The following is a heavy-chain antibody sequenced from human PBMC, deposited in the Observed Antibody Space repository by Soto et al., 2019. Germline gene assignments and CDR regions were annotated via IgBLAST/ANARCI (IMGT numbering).Heavy chain of an antibody. Sequence: GASVKVSCKASGGTFSSYTISWVRQAPGQGLEWMGRIIPILGIANYAQKFQGRVTITADKSTSTAYMELSSLRSEDTAVYYCALYSGYDFWYFDYWGQGTLVTVSS. CDR3: ALYSGYDFWYFDY. CDR1: GGTFSSYT. J-gene: IGHJ4*02. V-gene: IGHV1-69*02. CDR2: IIPILGIA. D-gene: IGHD5-12*01.